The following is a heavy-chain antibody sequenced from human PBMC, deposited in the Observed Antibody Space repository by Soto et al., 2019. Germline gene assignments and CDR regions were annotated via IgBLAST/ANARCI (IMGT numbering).Heavy chain of an antibody. J-gene: IGHJ5*02. Sequence: ASVKVSCKASGGTFSSYTISWVRQAPGQGLEWMGRIIPILGIANYAQKFQGRVTITADKSTSTAYMELSSLRSEDTAVYYCARDWGLQTRIYWFDPWGQGTLVTVSS. D-gene: IGHD3-16*01. V-gene: IGHV1-69*04. CDR3: ARDWGLQTRIYWFDP. CDR1: GGTFSSYT. CDR2: IIPILGIA.